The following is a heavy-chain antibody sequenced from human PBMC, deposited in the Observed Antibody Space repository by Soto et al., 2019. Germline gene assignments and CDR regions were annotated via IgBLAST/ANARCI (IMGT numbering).Heavy chain of an antibody. CDR1: GFTFSDYY. J-gene: IGHJ4*02. Sequence: PGGSLRLSCAASGFTFSDYYMSWIRQAPGKGLEWVSYISSSGSTIYYADSVKGRFTISRDNAKNSLYLQMNSLRAEDTAVYYCARDFPRGRLRYALFDYWGQGTLVTVSS. D-gene: IGHD5-12*01. CDR3: ARDFPRGRLRYALFDY. CDR2: ISSSGSTI. V-gene: IGHV3-11*01.